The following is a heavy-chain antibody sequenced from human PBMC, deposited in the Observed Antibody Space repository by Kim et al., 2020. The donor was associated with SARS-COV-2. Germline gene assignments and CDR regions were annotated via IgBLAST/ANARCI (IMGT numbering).Heavy chain of an antibody. D-gene: IGHD3-10*01. CDR3: ARAVPRGEGSGLIKL. Sequence: SETLSLTCTVSGGSISPYYCSWIRQAPGKGLEWIGYIYNSGSTTYNPSLKSRVTISVDTSKNQFSLKLSSVTAADTAVYYCARAVPRGEGSGLIKLWGQG. J-gene: IGHJ1*01. V-gene: IGHV4-59*01. CDR2: IYNSGST. CDR1: GGSISPYY.